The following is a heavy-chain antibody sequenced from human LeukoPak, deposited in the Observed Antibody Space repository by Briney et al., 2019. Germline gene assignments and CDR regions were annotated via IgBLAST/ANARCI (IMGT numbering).Heavy chain of an antibody. CDR1: GFTFSSYE. V-gene: IGHV3-48*03. Sequence: GGSLRLSCAASGFTFSSYEMNWVRQAPGKGLEWVSYISSSGSTIYYADSVKGRFTISRDNAKNSLYLQMNSLRAEDTAVYYCARVGGYYDSSGYSTLDAFDIWGQGTMVTVSS. D-gene: IGHD3-22*01. CDR2: ISSSGSTI. J-gene: IGHJ3*02. CDR3: ARVGGYYDSSGYSTLDAFDI.